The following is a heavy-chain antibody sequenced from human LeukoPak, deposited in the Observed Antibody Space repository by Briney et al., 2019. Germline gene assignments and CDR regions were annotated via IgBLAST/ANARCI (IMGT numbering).Heavy chain of an antibody. J-gene: IGHJ4*02. CDR1: GGSISSGDYY. D-gene: IGHD4-23*01. V-gene: IGHV4-30-4*08. CDR2: IYYSGST. Sequence: KSSETLSLTCTVSGGSISSGDYYWSWIRQPPGKGLEWIGYIYYSGSTYYNPSLKSRVTISVDTSKNQFSLKLSSVTAADTAVYYCARAIGGGNSGSMGAGLHYWGQGTLVTVSS. CDR3: ARAIGGGNSGSMGAGLHY.